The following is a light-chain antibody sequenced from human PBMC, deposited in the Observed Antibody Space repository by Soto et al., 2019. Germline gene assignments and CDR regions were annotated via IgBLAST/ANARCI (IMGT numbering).Light chain of an antibody. J-gene: IGLJ3*02. CDR3: CSYSGSSTLCL. V-gene: IGLV2-23*01. CDR2: EGS. CDR1: SSDVGGNNL. Sequence: QSALTQPASVSGSPGQSITISCTGTSSDVGGNNLVSWYQQHPDNAPKLIIYEGSKRPSGVSNRFSGSKSGNTASPTISGLQPEDEADYYCCSYSGSSTLCLFGGGTKLTVL.